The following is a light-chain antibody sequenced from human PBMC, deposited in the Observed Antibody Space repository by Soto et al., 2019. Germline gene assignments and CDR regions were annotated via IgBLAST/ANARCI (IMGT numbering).Light chain of an antibody. Sequence: QSALTQPASVSGSPGQSITISCTGTSSAVDGYNYVSWYQQHPGKAPKLMIYDVSNRPSGVSNRFSGSKSGNTASLTISGLQAEDEADYFCSSYAPSTTPVVFGGGTKLTV. CDR1: SSAVDGYNY. CDR3: SSYAPSTTPVV. CDR2: DVS. V-gene: IGLV2-14*01. J-gene: IGLJ2*01.